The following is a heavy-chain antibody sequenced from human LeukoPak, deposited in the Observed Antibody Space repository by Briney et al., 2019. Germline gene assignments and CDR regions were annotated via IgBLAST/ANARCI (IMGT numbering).Heavy chain of an antibody. CDR2: IGTAGDT. CDR3: ARAWGPGGAAPLRYFDL. Sequence: GGSLRLSCAASGFTFSSYDMHWVRHATGKGLEWVSAIGTAGDTYYPGSVKGRFTISRENAKNSLYLQMNSLRAGDTAVYYCARAWGPGGAAPLRYFDLWGRGTLVTVSS. CDR1: GFTFSSYD. V-gene: IGHV3-13*01. J-gene: IGHJ2*01. D-gene: IGHD3-16*01.